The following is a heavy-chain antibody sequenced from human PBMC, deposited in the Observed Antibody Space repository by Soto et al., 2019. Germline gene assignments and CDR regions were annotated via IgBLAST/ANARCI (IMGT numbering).Heavy chain of an antibody. CDR2: IYPGDSST. CDR1: GYSFTTYW. D-gene: IGHD2-15*01. J-gene: IGHJ4*02. Sequence: EVQLVQSGAEVKKPGESLKISCQASGYSFTTYWIGWVRQMPGKGLEWIGIIYPGDSSTRYSPSFQGQVTISADKSISTAYLQWSSLEALDTAMYYCARRGGYCSGGSCELDYWGQGTLITVSS. V-gene: IGHV5-51*03. CDR3: ARRGGYCSGGSCELDY.